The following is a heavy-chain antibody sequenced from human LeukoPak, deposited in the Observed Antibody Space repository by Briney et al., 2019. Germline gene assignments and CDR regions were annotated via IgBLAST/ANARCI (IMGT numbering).Heavy chain of an antibody. D-gene: IGHD2-2*01. Sequence: ASVKVSCKASGYTFTSYAMHWVRQAPGQRLESMGWINAGNGNTKYSQKFQGRVTTTRDTSASTAYMELSSLRSEDTAVYYCARRSDVVVPAAMGARDYYYYMDVWGKGTTVTVSS. V-gene: IGHV1-3*01. CDR1: GYTFTSYA. J-gene: IGHJ6*03. CDR2: INAGNGNT. CDR3: ARRSDVVVPAAMGARDYYYYMDV.